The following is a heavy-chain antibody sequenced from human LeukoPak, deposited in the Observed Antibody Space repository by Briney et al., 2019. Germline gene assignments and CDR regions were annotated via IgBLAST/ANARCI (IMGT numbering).Heavy chain of an antibody. CDR1: GGPFSSPNHF. D-gene: IGHD6-19*01. J-gene: IGHJ1*01. CDR2: VYYGGST. Sequence: SETLSLTCTVSGGPFSSPNHFWGWVRQPPGKGLEWIGSVYYGGSTYSNPSLKSRVTMSADTSKNQLSLTLSSVTAADTAVYYCARVVAGTKDFQYWGQGTLVTVSS. V-gene: IGHV4-39*01. CDR3: ARVVAGTKDFQY.